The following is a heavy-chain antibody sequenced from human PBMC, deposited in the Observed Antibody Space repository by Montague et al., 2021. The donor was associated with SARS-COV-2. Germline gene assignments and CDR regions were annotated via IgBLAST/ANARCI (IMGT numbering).Heavy chain of an antibody. V-gene: IGHV4-59*01. CDR3: ARVVRYCTNGVCQTYYYGLDV. J-gene: IGHJ6*02. CDR1: GGSTNYYY. CDR2: MYYSGST. D-gene: IGHD2-8*01. Sequence: SETLSLTCIVSGGSTNYYYWSWIRQSPGKGLEWIGYMYYSGSTNYNPSLKSRVTMSIDRSKNQFSLKLGSVTAADTAVYYCARVVRYCTNGVCQTYYYGLDVWGQGTTVTVSS.